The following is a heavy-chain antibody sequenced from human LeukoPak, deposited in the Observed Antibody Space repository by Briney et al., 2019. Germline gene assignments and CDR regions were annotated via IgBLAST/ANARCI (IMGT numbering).Heavy chain of an antibody. CDR3: ARGFLRFDALDI. D-gene: IGHD4-17*01. CDR2: MNPNSGNT. V-gene: IGHV1-8*01. CDR1: GYTFNSYD. J-gene: IGHJ3*02. Sequence: ASVKVSCKASGYTFNSYDINWVRQATGQGLEWMGWMNPNSGNTGYAQKFQGRVTMTRNTSISTAYMELSSLRSEDTAVYYCARGFLRFDALDIWGQGTMVTVSS.